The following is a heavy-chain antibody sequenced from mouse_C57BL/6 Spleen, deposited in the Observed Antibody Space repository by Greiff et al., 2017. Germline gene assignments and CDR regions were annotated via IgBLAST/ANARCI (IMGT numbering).Heavy chain of an antibody. CDR3: GSDDVGYAY. CDR2: IWSGDST. V-gene: IGHV2-2*01. J-gene: IGHJ3*01. CDR1: GFSLTSYG. D-gene: IGHD1-1*01. Sequence: VQLQQSGPGLVQPSQSLSITCTVSGFSLTSYGVHWVRQSPGKGLEWLGVIWSGDSTDYNTAIITRLSISKDNSKSQVFFKMNRLQADDTVIYYGGSDDVGYAYWGQGTPVTV.